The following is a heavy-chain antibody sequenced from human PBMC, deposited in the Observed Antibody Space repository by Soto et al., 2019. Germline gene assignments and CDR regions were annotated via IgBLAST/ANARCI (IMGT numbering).Heavy chain of an antibody. CDR3: AKGPYYDFWSGYYHSHYFDY. CDR2: IYYSGGT. J-gene: IGHJ4*02. V-gene: IGHV4-59*01. D-gene: IGHD3-3*01. Sequence: SETLSLTCTVSGGSISSYYWSWIRQPPGKGLEWIGYIYYSGGTNYNPSLKSRVTISVDTSKNQFSLKLSSVTAADTAVYYCAKGPYYDFWSGYYHSHYFDYWGQGTLVTVSS. CDR1: GGSISSYY.